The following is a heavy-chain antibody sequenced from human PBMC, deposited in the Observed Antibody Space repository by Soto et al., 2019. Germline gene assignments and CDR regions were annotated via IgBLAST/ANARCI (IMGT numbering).Heavy chain of an antibody. D-gene: IGHD6-13*01. V-gene: IGHV4-59*01. CDR2: IYYSGNT. J-gene: IGHJ4*02. Sequence: SETLSLTCTVSGDSISSYYWSWLRQPPGKGLEWIGYIYYSGNTNYNPSLKSRVTISVDTSKNQFSLKLSSVTAADTAVYFCASHTKTISIAAAENFDYWGQGTLVTVSS. CDR3: ASHTKTISIAAAENFDY. CDR1: GDSISSYY.